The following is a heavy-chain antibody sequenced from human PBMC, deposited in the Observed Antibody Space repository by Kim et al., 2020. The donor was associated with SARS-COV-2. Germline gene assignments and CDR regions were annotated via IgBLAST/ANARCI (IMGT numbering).Heavy chain of an antibody. Sequence: GESLKISCKGSGYSFTSYWIGWVRQMPGKGLEWMGIIYPGDSDTRYSPSFQGQVTISADKSISTAYLQWSSLKASDTAMYYCARHWGPGGVGYCSSTSCPGWFDPWGQGTLVTVSS. D-gene: IGHD2-2*01. V-gene: IGHV5-51*01. CDR1: GYSFTSYW. J-gene: IGHJ5*02. CDR2: IYPGDSDT. CDR3: ARHWGPGGVGYCSSTSCPGWFDP.